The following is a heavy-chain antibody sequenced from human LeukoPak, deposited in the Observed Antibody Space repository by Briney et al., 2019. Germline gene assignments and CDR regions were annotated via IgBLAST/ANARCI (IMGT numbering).Heavy chain of an antibody. CDR3: VRDGEGLAISVNYWFDP. CDR1: GFTFTSYD. Sequence: GASVKVSCKASGFTFTSYDINWVPQACAQGLEWMGWMNPNNGNTGYAQKFQGRVTMTRDTSINTAYMELRGLRSEDTAVYYCVRDGEGLAISVNYWFDPWGQGTLVTVSS. D-gene: IGHD2-2*02. J-gene: IGHJ5*02. V-gene: IGHV1-8*01. CDR2: MNPNNGNT.